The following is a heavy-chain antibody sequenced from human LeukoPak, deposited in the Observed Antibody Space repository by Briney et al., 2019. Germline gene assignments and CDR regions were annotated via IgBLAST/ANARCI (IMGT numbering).Heavy chain of an antibody. D-gene: IGHD3-9*01. CDR3: ARDPPLLRYFDW. Sequence: GGSLRLSCAASGFTFSSYGMSWVRQAPGKGLEWVSSISSSSSYIYYADSVKSRFTISRDNAKNSLYLQMNSLRAEDTAVYYCARDPPLLRYFDWWGQGTLVTVSS. V-gene: IGHV3-21*01. J-gene: IGHJ4*02. CDR2: ISSSSSYI. CDR1: GFTFSSYG.